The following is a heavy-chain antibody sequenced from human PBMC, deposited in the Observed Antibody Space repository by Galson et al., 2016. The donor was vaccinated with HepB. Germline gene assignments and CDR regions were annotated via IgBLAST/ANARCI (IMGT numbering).Heavy chain of an antibody. Sequence: TLSLTCTVSGGSISSSSYYWGWIRQPPGKGLEWIGSIYYSGSTYYNPSLKSRVTISVDTSKNQFSLKLSSVTAADTAVYYCARRAATYDSSGYYYGADGDYWGQGTLVTVSS. CDR1: GGSISSSSYY. CDR3: ARRAATYDSSGYYYGADGDY. V-gene: IGHV4-39*01. D-gene: IGHD3-22*01. J-gene: IGHJ4*02. CDR2: IYYSGST.